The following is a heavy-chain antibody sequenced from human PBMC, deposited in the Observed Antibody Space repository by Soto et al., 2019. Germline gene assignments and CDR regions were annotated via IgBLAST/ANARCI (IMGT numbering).Heavy chain of an antibody. D-gene: IGHD1-26*01. Sequence: QVQLVESGGGVVQPGRSLRLSCAASGFTFSSYGMHWVRQAPGKGLEWVAVIWYDGSNKYYADSVKGRFTISRDNSKNTLYLQMNSLRAEDTAVYYGARDRVGATSGSYFDYWGQGTLVTVSS. V-gene: IGHV3-33*01. CDR1: GFTFSSYG. J-gene: IGHJ4*02. CDR2: IWYDGSNK. CDR3: ARDRVGATSGSYFDY.